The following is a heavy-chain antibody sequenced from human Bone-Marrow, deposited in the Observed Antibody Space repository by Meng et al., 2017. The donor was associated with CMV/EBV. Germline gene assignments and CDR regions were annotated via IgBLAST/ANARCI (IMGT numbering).Heavy chain of an antibody. CDR2: IKQDGSEK. J-gene: IGHJ4*02. Sequence: GESLKISCAASGFTFSSYWMSWVRQAPGKGLEWVANIKQDGSEKYYVDSVKGRFTISRDNAKNSLYLQMNSLRAEDTAVYYCARDMGGRMTTVVTDLGGIDYWGQGTRVTVSS. V-gene: IGHV3-7*01. D-gene: IGHD4-23*01. CDR3: ARDMGGRMTTVVTDLGGIDY. CDR1: GFTFSSYW.